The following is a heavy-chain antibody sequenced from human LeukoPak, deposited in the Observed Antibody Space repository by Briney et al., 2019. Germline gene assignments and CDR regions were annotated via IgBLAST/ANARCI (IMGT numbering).Heavy chain of an antibody. Sequence: GGSLRLSCSASGFSFSYYNMNWVRQAPGKGLEWVSYISSTSTSIYYADSVMGRYSISRDKNSLDLQMNSLRADDTAVYYCATYPGYTYEVEAPRPARGYWGQGTLVTVSS. CDR2: ISSTSTSI. J-gene: IGHJ4*02. CDR1: GFSFSYYN. V-gene: IGHV3-48*01. CDR3: ATYPGYTYEVEAPRPARGY. D-gene: IGHD5-18*01.